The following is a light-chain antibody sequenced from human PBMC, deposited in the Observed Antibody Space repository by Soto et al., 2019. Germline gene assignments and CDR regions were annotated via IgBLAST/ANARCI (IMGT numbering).Light chain of an antibody. Sequence: QSALTQPASVSGSPGQSITISCTGTSSDIGDYKYVSWHQQHPGNPPKLIIYDVSDRPSGVSNRFSGSKSGNTASLTISGLQAEDEANYYCSSYTITSAYWVFGGGTKVTVL. CDR3: SSYTITSAYWV. J-gene: IGLJ3*02. CDR1: SSDIGDYKY. V-gene: IGLV2-14*03. CDR2: DVS.